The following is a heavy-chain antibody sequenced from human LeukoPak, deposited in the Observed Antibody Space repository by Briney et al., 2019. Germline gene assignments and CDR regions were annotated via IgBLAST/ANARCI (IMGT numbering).Heavy chain of an antibody. CDR3: ARDYSTSSWDN. D-gene: IGHD6-13*01. V-gene: IGHV1-2*02. CDR1: GYTFTIHH. J-gene: IGHJ4*02. CDR2: INTNSGGT. Sequence: ASVKVSFKASGYTFTIHHIQWVGQAPGQGLEWIGWINTNSGGTTYSQKFQGRITMTRDPSITTAYMELSSLRSDDTAVYYCARDYSTSSWDNWGQGTLVTVSS.